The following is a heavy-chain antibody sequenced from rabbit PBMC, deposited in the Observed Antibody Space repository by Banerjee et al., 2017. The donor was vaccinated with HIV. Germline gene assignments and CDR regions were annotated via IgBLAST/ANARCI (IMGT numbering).Heavy chain of an antibody. CDR2: IYSGSGGNA. CDR1: GFSFISNA. J-gene: IGHJ4*01. Sequence: QSLEESGGDLVKPGASLTLTCTASGFSFISNAMCWVRQAPGKGLEWIACIYSGSGGNAYYASWAKGRFTISKTSSTTVALQMTSLTAADTATCFCARGSAYAGAGYALWGQGTLVTVS. V-gene: IGHV1S40*01. CDR3: ARGSAYAGAGYAL. D-gene: IGHD4-2*01.